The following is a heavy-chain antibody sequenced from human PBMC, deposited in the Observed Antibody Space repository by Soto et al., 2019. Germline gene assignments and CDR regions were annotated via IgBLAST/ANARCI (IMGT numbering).Heavy chain of an antibody. Sequence: SETLSLTCNVSVGSVSDYYWSWIRRAPGKGLEWIGYIHERGVTNYNPSLKSRVTMSVDTSKNQFSLTLRSVHTADTAIYFCARDPAGDYGHWGRGTLVTVSS. V-gene: IGHV4-59*02. D-gene: IGHD4-17*01. J-gene: IGHJ4*02. CDR2: IHERGVT. CDR3: ARDPAGDYGH. CDR1: VGSVSDYY.